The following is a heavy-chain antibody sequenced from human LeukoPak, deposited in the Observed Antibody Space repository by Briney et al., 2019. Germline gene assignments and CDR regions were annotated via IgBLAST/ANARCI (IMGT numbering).Heavy chain of an antibody. Sequence: SETLSLTCAVYGGSFSGYYWSWIRQPPGKGLEWIGEINHSGSTNYNPSLKSRVTISVDTSKNQFSLRLSSVTAADTAVYYCARSYDILTGYYHGFDYWGQGTLVTVSS. D-gene: IGHD3-9*01. J-gene: IGHJ4*02. CDR2: INHSGST. V-gene: IGHV4-34*01. CDR1: GGSFSGYY. CDR3: ARSYDILTGYYHGFDY.